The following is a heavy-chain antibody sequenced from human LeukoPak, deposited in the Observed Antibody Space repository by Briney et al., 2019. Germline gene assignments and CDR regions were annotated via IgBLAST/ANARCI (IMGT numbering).Heavy chain of an antibody. CDR1: GFSLSTSGMR. V-gene: IGHV2-70*04. J-gene: IGHJ4*02. Sequence: SGPTLVNPTQTLTLTCTFSGFSLSTSGMRVSWIRQPPGKALEWLARIDWDDDKFYSTSLKTRLTISKDTSKNQVVLTMTNMDPVDTATYYCAHSLTTVTYFDYWGQGTLVTVSS. CDR3: AHSLTTVTYFDY. CDR2: IDWDDDK. D-gene: IGHD4-17*01.